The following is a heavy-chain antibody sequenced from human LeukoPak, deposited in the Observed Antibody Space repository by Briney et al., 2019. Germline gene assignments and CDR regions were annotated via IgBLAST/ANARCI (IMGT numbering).Heavy chain of an antibody. D-gene: IGHD2-2*01. CDR2: IYTTGDT. CDR1: GVSISSYY. J-gene: IGHJ4*02. Sequence: SETLSLTCTVSGVSISSYYWIWIRQPPGKGLEWIGSIYTTGDTRYNPSLKSRVTISVDMSKNQFSLKLSSVTAADTAVYYCARGPGAVVVPAALKFFDYWGQGTLVTVSS. V-gene: IGHV4-4*09. CDR3: ARGPGAVVVPAALKFFDY.